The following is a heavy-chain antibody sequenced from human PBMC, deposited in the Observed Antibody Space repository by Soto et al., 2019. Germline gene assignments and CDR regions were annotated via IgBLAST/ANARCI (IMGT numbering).Heavy chain of an antibody. Sequence: PSETLSLTCTVSGGSISSSSYYWGWIRQPPGKGLEWIGSIYYSGSTYYNPSLKSRVTISVDTSKNQFSLKLSSVTAADTAVYYCARNNHDYGDPWYFDYWGQGTLVTVSS. CDR3: ARNNHDYGDPWYFDY. J-gene: IGHJ4*02. CDR1: GGSISSSSYY. D-gene: IGHD4-17*01. V-gene: IGHV4-39*01. CDR2: IYYSGST.